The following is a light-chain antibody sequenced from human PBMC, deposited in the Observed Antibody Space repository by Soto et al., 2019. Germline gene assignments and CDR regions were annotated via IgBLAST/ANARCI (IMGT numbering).Light chain of an antibody. Sequence: EIVMTQSPATLSVSRGERATLSCRANQAISSNLAWYQQKPGQAPRLLIYGASTRATGIPDRFSGSGSGTEFTLTISSLQSEDFAAYYCQHYNNWLGTFGGGTKVEIK. CDR2: GAS. CDR1: QAISSN. V-gene: IGKV3-15*01. J-gene: IGKJ4*01. CDR3: QHYNNWLGT.